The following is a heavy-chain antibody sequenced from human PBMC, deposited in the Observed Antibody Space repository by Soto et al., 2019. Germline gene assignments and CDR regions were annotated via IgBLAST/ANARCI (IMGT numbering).Heavy chain of an antibody. CDR1: GGSFSSYY. Sequence: QVQLQQWGAGLLKPSETLSLTCAVYGGSFSSYYWSWIRQPPGKGLEWIGQINHYGNTDYTPSLKSRVTISVDTSKNHFSLRLSSVTAADTAMYYCATHCSSTSCYYTFDPWGQGTLVTVSS. J-gene: IGHJ5*02. CDR2: INHYGNT. CDR3: ATHCSSTSCYYTFDP. D-gene: IGHD2-2*01. V-gene: IGHV4-34*01.